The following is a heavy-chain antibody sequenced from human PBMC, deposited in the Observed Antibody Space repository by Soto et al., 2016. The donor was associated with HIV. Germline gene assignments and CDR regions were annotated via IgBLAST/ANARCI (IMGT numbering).Heavy chain of an antibody. CDR2: IRSKGNNYAT. CDR3: RASMGRGNF. Sequence: EVQLVESGGGLVQPGGSLKLSCGASGFTFSGSALHWVRQASGKGLEWVGRIRSKGNNYATAYVASVKGRFTISRDDSKNTAYLQMNSLKTEDTAVYYCRASMGRGNFWGQGTLVTVSS. V-gene: IGHV3-73*01. CDR1: GFTFSGSA. D-gene: IGHD3-10*01. J-gene: IGHJ4*02.